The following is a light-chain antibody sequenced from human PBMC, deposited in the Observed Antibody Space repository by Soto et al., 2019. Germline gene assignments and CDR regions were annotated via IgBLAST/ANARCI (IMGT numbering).Light chain of an antibody. V-gene: IGKV3-11*01. CDR3: QQWT. CDR2: DAS. CDR1: QSVSSY. J-gene: IGKJ1*01. Sequence: EIVLTQSPATLSLSPGERATLSCRASQSVSSYLAWYQQKPGQAPRLLIYDASNRATGIPARFSGSGSGTDFTLTISSLEPEDFVVYYCQQWTFGQGTKVEIK.